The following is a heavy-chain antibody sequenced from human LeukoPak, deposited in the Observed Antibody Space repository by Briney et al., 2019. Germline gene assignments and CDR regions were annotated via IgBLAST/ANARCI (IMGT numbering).Heavy chain of an antibody. J-gene: IGHJ5*02. D-gene: IGHD6-19*01. CDR1: GFTFSSYA. V-gene: IGHV3-23*01. CDR3: AKVIAVAGISGWFDP. CDR2: ISGSGGST. Sequence: GGSLRLSCAASGFTFSSYAMSWVRQAPGKGLEWVSAISGSGGSTYYADSVKGRFTISRDNSKNTLYLQMNSLRAEDTAVYYCAKVIAVAGISGWFDPWGQGTLVTVSS.